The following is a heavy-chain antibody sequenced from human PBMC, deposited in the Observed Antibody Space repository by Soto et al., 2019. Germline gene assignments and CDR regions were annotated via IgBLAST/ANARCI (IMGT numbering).Heavy chain of an antibody. J-gene: IGHJ6*02. Sequence: ASVKVSCKASGYTVTGYYMHCERRAPGQALEWMGWINPNSGGTNYAQKFQGRVTMTRDTSISTAYMELSRLRSDDTAVYYCAREWELPLYYYGMDVWGQGTTVTVSS. D-gene: IGHD1-26*01. CDR2: INPNSGGT. V-gene: IGHV1-2*02. CDR3: AREWELPLYYYGMDV. CDR1: GYTVTGYY.